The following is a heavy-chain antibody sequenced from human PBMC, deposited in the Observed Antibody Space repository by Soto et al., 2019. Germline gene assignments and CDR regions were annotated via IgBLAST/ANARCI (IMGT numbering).Heavy chain of an antibody. J-gene: IGHJ6*02. CDR3: ATADYGDYGMDV. V-gene: IGHV3-33*03. Sequence: QVQLVESEGGVVQPGRSLRLSCAASGFTFSNYGMHWVRQAPGKGLEWVAVIWYDGTEKYYADSEKGRFTISRDNSKNTLYLQMNSLRAEDTAVYYCATADYGDYGMDVWGQGTMVTVSS. CDR2: IWYDGTEK. CDR1: GFTFSNYG. D-gene: IGHD3-16*01.